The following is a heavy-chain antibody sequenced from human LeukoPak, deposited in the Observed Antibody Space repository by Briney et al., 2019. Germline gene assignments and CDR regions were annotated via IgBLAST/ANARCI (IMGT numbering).Heavy chain of an antibody. D-gene: IGHD3/OR15-3a*01. CDR3: VPLGGLGYYQYGMDV. CDR2: IGGSGGDT. CDR1: GFTFSTYA. Sequence: GGSLRLSCVVSGFTFSTYAMSWVRQAPWKGQEWVSGIGGSGGDTSYADSVRGRFAVSRDNSKNTLFLQIDSLRTEDTAVYYCVPLGGLGYYQYGMDVWGRGTTVTVSS. J-gene: IGHJ6*02. V-gene: IGHV3-23*01.